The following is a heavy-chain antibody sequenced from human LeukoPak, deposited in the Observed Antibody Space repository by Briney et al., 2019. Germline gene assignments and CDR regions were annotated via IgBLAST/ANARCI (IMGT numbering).Heavy chain of an antibody. CDR2: VSPKTGRT. V-gene: IGHV1-8*01. Sequence: ASVLVSCKASGYTFRIHDINWVRQAPGRGLEWMGWVSPKTGRTGYAQKFQGRVYMTTNASLSTAYMELSSLRSDDTAVYICARESERNDGWFDPWGQGTLVTVSS. CDR1: GYTFRIHD. J-gene: IGHJ5*02. D-gene: IGHD1-1*01. CDR3: ARESERNDGWFDP.